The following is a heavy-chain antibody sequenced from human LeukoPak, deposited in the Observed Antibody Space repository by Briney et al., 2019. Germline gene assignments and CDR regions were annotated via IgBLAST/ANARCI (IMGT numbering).Heavy chain of an antibody. CDR1: GYSISSGYH. Sequence: SETLSLTCAVSGYSISSGYHWGWIRQPPGKGLEWIGYMYHSGSAYYNPSLRSRVTISLDTSQNQFSLKLSSLTAADTAVYYCARSEYSSGWSFDYWGQGTLVTVSS. J-gene: IGHJ4*02. V-gene: IGHV4-38-2*01. D-gene: IGHD6-19*01. CDR3: ARSEYSSGWSFDY. CDR2: MYHSGSA.